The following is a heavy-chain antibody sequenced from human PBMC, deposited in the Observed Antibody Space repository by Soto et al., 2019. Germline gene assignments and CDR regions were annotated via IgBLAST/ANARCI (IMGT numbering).Heavy chain of an antibody. Sequence: EVQLLESGGGLVQPGGSLRLSCAASGFTFSNYAMSWVRQAPGKGLEWVSGINCSGGSTYYADSVKGRFIISRDNSKNTLYLQMNSLRAEDTAIYYCAKKYHYGSGTYLYYFDYWGQGTLVTVSS. CDR2: INCSGGST. V-gene: IGHV3-23*01. CDR1: GFTFSNYA. D-gene: IGHD3-10*01. CDR3: AKKYHYGSGTYLYYFDY. J-gene: IGHJ4*02.